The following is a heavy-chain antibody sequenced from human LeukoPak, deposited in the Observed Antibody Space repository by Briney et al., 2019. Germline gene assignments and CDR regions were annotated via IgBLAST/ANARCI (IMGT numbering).Heavy chain of an antibody. J-gene: IGHJ4*02. Sequence: SETLSLTCTVSGGSISSGGYYWGWIRQHPGKGLEWIGYIYYSGSTYYNPSLKSRVTISVDTSKNQFSLKLSSVTAADTAVYYCARYGSGSFDYWGQGTLVTVSS. CDR2: IYYSGST. D-gene: IGHD3-10*01. CDR1: GGSISSGGYY. CDR3: ARYGSGSFDY. V-gene: IGHV4-31*03.